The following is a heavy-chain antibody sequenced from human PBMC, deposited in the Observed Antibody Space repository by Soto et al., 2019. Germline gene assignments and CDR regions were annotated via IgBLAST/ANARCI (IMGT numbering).Heavy chain of an antibody. Sequence: EVQLVESGGGLVRPGGSLRLSCAASGFIFSDHYMDWVRQAPGKGLEWVGRIRPNSYTTEYAASVKGRFTISRDDSKNSLFLQMNSLKTEDTAVYYCARSRSSTTGFDYWGQGTLVTVSS. J-gene: IGHJ4*02. CDR2: IRPNSYTT. V-gene: IGHV3-72*01. CDR3: ARSRSSTTGFDY. CDR1: GFIFSDHY. D-gene: IGHD1-1*01.